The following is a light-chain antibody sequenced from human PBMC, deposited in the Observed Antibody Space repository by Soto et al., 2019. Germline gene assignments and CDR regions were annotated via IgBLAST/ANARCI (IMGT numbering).Light chain of an antibody. V-gene: IGKV3-20*01. J-gene: IGKJ1*01. Sequence: EIVVTQSPATLSVSPRERAPLSCSASQSVSSSYLAWYQQKPGQAPRLLIYGASSRATGIPDRFSGSGSGTDFTLTISRLEPEDFAVYYCQQYGRSPRPFGQGGKAAIK. CDR3: QQYGRSPRP. CDR1: QSVSSSY. CDR2: GAS.